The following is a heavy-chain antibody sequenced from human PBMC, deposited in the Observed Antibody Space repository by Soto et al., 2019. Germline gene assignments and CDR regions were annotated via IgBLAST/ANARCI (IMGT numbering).Heavy chain of an antibody. D-gene: IGHD2-2*01. Sequence: PSETLSLTCGVSGFPVSYGYYWGWIRQPPGKGLEWLGSIYQSGKTYYNPSLTSRLTLSMDTSKNEFSVRLRSVTAADTAVYFCARLYCSSVSSYNDHWGPGVQVTVSS. CDR3: ARLYCSSVSSYNDH. J-gene: IGHJ5*02. V-gene: IGHV4-38-2*01. CDR1: GFPVSYGYY. CDR2: IYQSGKT.